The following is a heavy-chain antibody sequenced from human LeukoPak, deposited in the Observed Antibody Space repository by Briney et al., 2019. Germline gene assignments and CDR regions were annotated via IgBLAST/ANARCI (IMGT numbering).Heavy chain of an antibody. Sequence: GGSLRLSCAASGFTFSSYSMNWVRQAPGKGLEWVSSISSSSSYIYYADSVKGRFTISRDNSKNTLYLQMNSLRAEDTAVYYCAKGDGDYAGTDYWGQGTLVTVSS. CDR1: GFTFSSYS. V-gene: IGHV3-21*01. J-gene: IGHJ4*02. CDR3: AKGDGDYAGTDY. CDR2: ISSSSSYI. D-gene: IGHD4-17*01.